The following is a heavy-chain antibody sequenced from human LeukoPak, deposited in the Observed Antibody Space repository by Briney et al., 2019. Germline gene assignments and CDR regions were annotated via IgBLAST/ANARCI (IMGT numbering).Heavy chain of an antibody. V-gene: IGHV4-59*01. CDR3: AREEGIATSGALEY. CDR1: GDSITDYY. J-gene: IGHJ4*02. CDR2: IYHSGNT. Sequence: SETLSLTCSVSGDSITDYYWSWNRQPPGKGLEWIGFIYHSGNTNYNPSLSTRVTMSVDTSRTQISLNLRSVTAADTAVYYCAREEGIATSGALEYWGQGILVTVSS. D-gene: IGHD6-13*01.